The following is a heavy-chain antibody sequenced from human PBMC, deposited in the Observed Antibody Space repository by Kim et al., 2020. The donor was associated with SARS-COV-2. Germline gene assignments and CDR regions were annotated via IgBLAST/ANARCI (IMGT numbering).Heavy chain of an antibody. CDR1: GFTFSNAW. D-gene: IGHD4-17*01. J-gene: IGHJ4*02. Sequence: GGSLRLSCAASGFTFSNAWMSWVRQAPGKGLEWVGRIKSKTDGGTTDYAAPVKGRFTISRVDSKNTLYLQMNSLKTEDTAVYYCTTDLHDYGDLDYWGQGTLVTVSS. CDR2: IKSKTDGGTT. V-gene: IGHV3-15*01. CDR3: TTDLHDYGDLDY.